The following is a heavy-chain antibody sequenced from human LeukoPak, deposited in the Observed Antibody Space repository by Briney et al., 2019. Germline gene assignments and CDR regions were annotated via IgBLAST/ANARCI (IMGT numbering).Heavy chain of an antibody. Sequence: GGSLRLSCAASGFTFSSYAMHWVRQAPGKGLEWVAVISYDGSNKYYADSVKGRFTISRDNSKNTLYLQMNSLRAEDTAVYYCAKGSAVADINFDYWGQGTLVTVSS. CDR2: ISYDGSNK. CDR3: AKGSAVADINFDY. CDR1: GFTFSSYA. V-gene: IGHV3-30-3*01. D-gene: IGHD6-19*01. J-gene: IGHJ4*02.